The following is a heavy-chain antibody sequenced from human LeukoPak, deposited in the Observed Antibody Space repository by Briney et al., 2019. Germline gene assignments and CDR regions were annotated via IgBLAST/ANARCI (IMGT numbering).Heavy chain of an antibody. CDR1: GYTFTGYY. Sequence: ASVKVSCKASGYTFTGYYMHWVRQAPGQGLEWMGWINPNSGGTNYAQKFQGRVTMTRDTSISTAYMELSRLRSDDTAVYYCASPLGDYGADKVIERDYWGQGTLVTVSS. D-gene: IGHD4-17*01. V-gene: IGHV1-2*02. CDR2: INPNSGGT. CDR3: ASPLGDYGADKVIERDY. J-gene: IGHJ4*02.